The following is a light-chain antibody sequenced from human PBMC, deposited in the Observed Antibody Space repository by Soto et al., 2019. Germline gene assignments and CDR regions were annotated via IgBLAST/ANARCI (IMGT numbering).Light chain of an antibody. CDR3: TSYSSTSFYV. V-gene: IGLV2-14*01. CDR2: QVT. CDR1: SGDVGRYNY. J-gene: IGLJ1*01. Sequence: QSALTQPPSASGSPGQSVTISCTGTSGDVGRYNYVSWYQQHPGKAPKLLIYQVTARPSGVSNRFSGSKFGNTASLTISGLQPDDEADYYCTSYSSTSFYVFGPGTKLTVL.